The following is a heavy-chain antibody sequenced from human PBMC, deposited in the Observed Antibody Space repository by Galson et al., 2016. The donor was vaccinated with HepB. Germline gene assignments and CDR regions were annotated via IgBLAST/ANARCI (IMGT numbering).Heavy chain of an antibody. CDR2: IYYSGTT. V-gene: IGHV4-39*01. CDR3: ARFRSPIDL. CDR1: GGSIISNGYY. Sequence: SETLSLTCTVSGGSIISNGYYWGWVRQPPGKGLEWIGSIYYSGTTYYNPSLKSRVTMSVDTSTNQFSLKLASVTAADTAVYYCARFRSPIDLWGRGTLVTVSS. J-gene: IGHJ2*01.